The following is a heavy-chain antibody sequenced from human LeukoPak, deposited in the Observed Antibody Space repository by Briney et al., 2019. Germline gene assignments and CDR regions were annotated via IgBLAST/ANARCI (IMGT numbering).Heavy chain of an antibody. D-gene: IGHD6-19*01. Sequence: TGRSLRLSCAASGFTFSSYGMHWVRQAPGVGLEWVASVNPDGSEKYYVDSVRGRFTISRDNARNSLYLQMNSLRAEDTAVYYCARDQVVAGIRPPFDYWGQGTLLTVSS. V-gene: IGHV3-7*05. CDR2: VNPDGSEK. CDR1: GFTFSSYG. J-gene: IGHJ4*02. CDR3: ARDQVVAGIRPPFDY.